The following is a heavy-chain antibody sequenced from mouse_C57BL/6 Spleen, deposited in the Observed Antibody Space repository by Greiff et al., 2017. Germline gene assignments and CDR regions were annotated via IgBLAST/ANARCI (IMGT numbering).Heavy chain of an antibody. J-gene: IGHJ4*01. Sequence: VQLQESGPGLVKPSQSLSLTCSVTGYSITSGYYWNWIRQFPGNKLEWMGYISYDGSNNYNPSLKNRISITRDTSKNQFFLKLNSVTTEDTATYYCARVGDYYGSSPHYAMDYWGQGTSVTVSS. CDR1: GYSITSGYY. V-gene: IGHV3-6*01. CDR3: ARVGDYYGSSPHYAMDY. CDR2: ISYDGSN. D-gene: IGHD1-1*01.